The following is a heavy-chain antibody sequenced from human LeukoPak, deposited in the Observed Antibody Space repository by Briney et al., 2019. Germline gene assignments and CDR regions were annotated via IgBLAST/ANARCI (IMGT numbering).Heavy chain of an antibody. J-gene: IGHJ4*02. CDR1: GFTFSSYG. V-gene: IGHV3-30*02. CDR2: IRYDGSNK. Sequence: GGSLRLSCAASGFTFSSYGTHWVRQAPGKGLEWVSFIRYDGSNKYYADSVKGRFTISRDNSKNTLYLQMKSLRAEDTAVYYGAKDYYCSSTSCGIDYWGQGTLVTVSS. D-gene: IGHD2-2*01. CDR3: AKDYYCSSTSCGIDY.